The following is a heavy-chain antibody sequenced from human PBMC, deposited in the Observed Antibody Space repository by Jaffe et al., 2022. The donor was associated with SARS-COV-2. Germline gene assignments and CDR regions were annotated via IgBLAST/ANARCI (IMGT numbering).Heavy chain of an antibody. CDR2: IKQDGSEK. Sequence: EVQVVESGGGLVQPGGSLRLSCAASGFTFSNYWMSWVRQAPGKGLEWVANIKQDGSEKYYVDSVKGRFTISRDNAKNSLYLQMNSLRAEDTAVFYCARDRSFEYSSSFVGFDYWGQGSLVTVSS. D-gene: IGHD6-6*01. CDR3: ARDRSFEYSSSFVGFDY. CDR1: GFTFSNYW. J-gene: IGHJ4*02. V-gene: IGHV3-7*03.